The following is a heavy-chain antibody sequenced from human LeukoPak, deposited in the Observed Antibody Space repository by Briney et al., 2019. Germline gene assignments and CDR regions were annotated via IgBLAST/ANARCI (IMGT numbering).Heavy chain of an antibody. J-gene: IGHJ4*02. D-gene: IGHD6-19*01. Sequence: TSETLSLTCAVYGGSFSGYYWSWIRQPPGKGLEWIGEINHSGSTNYNPSLKSRVTTSVDTSKNQFSLKLSSVTAADTAVYYCATGRVAVAGPFDYWGQGTLVTVSS. CDR1: GGSFSGYY. CDR3: ATGRVAVAGPFDY. CDR2: INHSGST. V-gene: IGHV4-34*01.